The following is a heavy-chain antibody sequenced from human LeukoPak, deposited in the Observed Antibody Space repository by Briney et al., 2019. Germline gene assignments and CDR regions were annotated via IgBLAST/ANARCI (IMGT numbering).Heavy chain of an antibody. CDR3: AKGDDYGANTRLPKYNWFDP. CDR1: GFTFSSHA. CDR2: IRYDGNKK. V-gene: IGHV3-30*02. J-gene: IGHJ5*02. D-gene: IGHD4-23*01. Sequence: PGGSLRLSCAASGFTFSSHAMHWVRQAPGKGLEWVAFIRYDGNKKNYADSAKGRFTISRDNSKDTLYLQMDSLRAEDTAVYHCAKGDDYGANTRLPKYNWFDPWGQGTLVTVSS.